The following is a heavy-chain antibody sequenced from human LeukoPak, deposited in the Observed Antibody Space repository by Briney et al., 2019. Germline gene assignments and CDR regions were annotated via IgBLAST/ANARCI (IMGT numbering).Heavy chain of an antibody. CDR2: IIPIFGTA. J-gene: IGHJ5*02. CDR3: ARLNSTSWYNWFDP. D-gene: IGHD2-2*01. CDR1: GGTFSSYA. V-gene: IGHV1-69*06. Sequence: ASVKVSCKASGGTFSSYAISWARQAPGQGLEWMGGIIPIFGTANYAQKFQGRVTITADKSTSTAYMELSSLRSEDTAVYYCARLNSTSWYNWFDPWGQGTLVTVSS.